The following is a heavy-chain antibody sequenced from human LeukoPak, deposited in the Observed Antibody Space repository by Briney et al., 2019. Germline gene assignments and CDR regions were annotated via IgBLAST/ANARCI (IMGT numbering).Heavy chain of an antibody. CDR2: IYSGGST. J-gene: IGHJ4*02. CDR1: GITFSSNY. V-gene: IGHV3-66*02. D-gene: IGHD2-2*01. Sequence: PGGSLRLSCAASGITFSSNYMSWVRQAPGKGVDWVSVIYSGGSTYYAYSVNGRFTISRDSSKNTLYLQMNSLRAEDTAVYYCARRGDCSSTSCLFLDYWGQGTLVTVSS. CDR3: ARRGDCSSTSCLFLDY.